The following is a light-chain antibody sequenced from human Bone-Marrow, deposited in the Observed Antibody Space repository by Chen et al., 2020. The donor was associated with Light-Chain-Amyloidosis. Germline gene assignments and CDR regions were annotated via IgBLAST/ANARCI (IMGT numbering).Light chain of an antibody. CDR2: EDY. J-gene: IGLJ3*02. CDR3: QSYQGSSQGV. V-gene: IGLV6-57*01. Sequence: FMLPQPHSVSASPWKPVFISCTRPSGSIATNYVQWYHQRPGSSPTTVIYEDYQRPSGVPDRFSGSIDRSSNSATLTISGLKTEDEADYYCQSYQGSSQGVFGGGTKLTVL. CDR1: SGSIATNY.